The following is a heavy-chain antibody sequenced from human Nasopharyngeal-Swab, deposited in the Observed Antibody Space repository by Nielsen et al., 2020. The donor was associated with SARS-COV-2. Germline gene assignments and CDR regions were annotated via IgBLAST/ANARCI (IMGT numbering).Heavy chain of an antibody. Sequence: GGSLRLSCAASGFTFSSYAMHWVRQAPGKGLEWVAVISYDGSNKYCADSVKGRFTISRDNSKNTLYLQMNSLRAEDTAVYYCARASSGSYWSAFDIWGQGTMVTVSS. CDR3: ARASSGSYWSAFDI. CDR1: GFTFSSYA. J-gene: IGHJ3*02. CDR2: ISYDGSNK. D-gene: IGHD1-26*01. V-gene: IGHV3-30-3*01.